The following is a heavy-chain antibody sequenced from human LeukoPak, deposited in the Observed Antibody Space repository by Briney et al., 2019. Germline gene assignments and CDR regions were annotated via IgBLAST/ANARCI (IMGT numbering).Heavy chain of an antibody. CDR1: GFTFDDYA. CDR3: ANDTGQYYYYYDMDV. J-gene: IGHJ6*03. CDR2: ISGDGGST. V-gene: IGHV3-43*02. Sequence: GRSLRLSCAASGFTFDDYAMHWVRQAPGKGLEWVSLISGDGGSTYYADSVKGRFTISRDNSKNSLYRQMNSLRTEDTALYYCANDTGQYYYYYDMDVWGKGTTVTVSS.